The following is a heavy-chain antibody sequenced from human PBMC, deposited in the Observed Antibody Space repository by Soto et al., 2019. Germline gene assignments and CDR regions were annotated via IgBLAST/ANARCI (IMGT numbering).Heavy chain of an antibody. CDR3: ARVSSDYYGSGNYYFDY. J-gene: IGHJ4*02. D-gene: IGHD3-10*01. CDR2: MNPNSGNT. CDR1: GYTFTSYD. Sequence: QVQLVQSGAEVKKPGASVKVSCKASGYTFTSYDINWVRQATGQGLEWMGWMNPNSGNTGYAQNFQGRVTMTRSTSISTAYMELSSLRSEDTAVYYCARVSSDYYGSGNYYFDYWGQGALVTVSS. V-gene: IGHV1-8*01.